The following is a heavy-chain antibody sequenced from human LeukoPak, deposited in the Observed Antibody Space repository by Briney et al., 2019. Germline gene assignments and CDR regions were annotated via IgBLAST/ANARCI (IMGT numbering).Heavy chain of an antibody. J-gene: IGHJ5*02. CDR1: GFTFNNDA. CDR2: ISGRGGST. Sequence: GGSLRLSCAVSGFTFNNDAMSWVRQAPGKGLEWVSAISGRGGSTYYADSVKGRFTISRDNSKNTLYLQMNSLRAEDTGVYYCAKSSRAAAVNWFDPWGQGTLVTVSS. D-gene: IGHD6-13*01. CDR3: AKSSRAAAVNWFDP. V-gene: IGHV3-23*01.